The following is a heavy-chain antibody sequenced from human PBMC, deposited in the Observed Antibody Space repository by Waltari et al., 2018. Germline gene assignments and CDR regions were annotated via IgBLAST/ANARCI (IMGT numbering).Heavy chain of an antibody. CDR1: GGSFSGYY. J-gene: IGHJ6*02. CDR3: ARGRRGLPLLGYYYGMDV. CDR2: INHSGST. V-gene: IGHV4-34*01. Sequence: QVQLQQWGAGLLKPSETLSLTCAVYGGSFSGYYWSWIRQPPGKGLEWIGEINHSGSTNYNPSLKSRVTRSVDTSKNQFSLKLSSVTAADTAVYYCARGRRGLPLLGYYYGMDVWGQGTTVTVSS. D-gene: IGHD3-10*01.